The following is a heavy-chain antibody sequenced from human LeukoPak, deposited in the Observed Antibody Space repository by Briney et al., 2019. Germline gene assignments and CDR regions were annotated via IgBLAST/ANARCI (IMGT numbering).Heavy chain of an antibody. CDR3: ARRTTGMTTSSPPSIDY. D-gene: IGHD4-17*01. CDR1: GGSFSGDY. J-gene: IGHJ4*02. CDR2: INRSGST. Sequence: PSETLSLTCAVYGGSFSGDYWSWIRQPPGRGLEWIGEINRSGSTNYNPSLKSRVTISVDTSKNQFSLKLTSVTAADTAVYYCARRTTGMTTSSPPSIDYWGQGTLVTVYS. V-gene: IGHV4-34*01.